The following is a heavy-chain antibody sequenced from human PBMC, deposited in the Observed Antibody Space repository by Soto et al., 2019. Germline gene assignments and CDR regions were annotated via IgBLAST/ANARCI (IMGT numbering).Heavy chain of an antibody. CDR1: GYTFTGYY. CDR3: ARARSITRYYYYYYGMDV. J-gene: IGHJ6*02. D-gene: IGHD2-21*01. Sequence: ASVKVSCKASGYTFTGYYMHWVRQAPGQGLEWMGWINPNSGGTNYAQKFQGWVTMTRDTSISTAYMELSRLRSDDTAVYYCARARSITRYYYYYYGMDVWGQGTTVTVS. CDR2: INPNSGGT. V-gene: IGHV1-2*04.